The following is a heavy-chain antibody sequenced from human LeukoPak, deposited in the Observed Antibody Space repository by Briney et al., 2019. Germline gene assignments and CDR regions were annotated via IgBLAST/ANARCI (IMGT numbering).Heavy chain of an antibody. CDR1: GGSISSYY. J-gene: IGHJ6*02. CDR2: IYYSGST. CDR3: ARGGDFWSGYGYYYYGMDV. D-gene: IGHD3-3*01. V-gene: IGHV4-59*01. Sequence: PSETLSLTCTVSGGSISSYYWSWIRQPPGKGLEWIGYIYYSGSTNYNPSLKSRVTISVDTSKNQFSLKLSSVTAADTAVCYCARGGDFWSGYGYYYYGMDVWGQGTTVTVSS.